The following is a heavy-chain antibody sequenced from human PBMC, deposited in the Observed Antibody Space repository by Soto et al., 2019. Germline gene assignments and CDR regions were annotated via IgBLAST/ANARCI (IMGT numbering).Heavy chain of an antibody. Sequence: LRLSCAASGFTFDDYAMHWVRQAPGKGLEWVSGISWNSGSIGYADSVKGRFTISRDNAKNSLYLQMNSLRAEDTALYYCAKDISGYDPPAFDYWGQGTLVTVSS. CDR1: GFTFDDYA. V-gene: IGHV3-9*01. J-gene: IGHJ4*02. D-gene: IGHD5-12*01. CDR2: ISWNSGSI. CDR3: AKDISGYDPPAFDY.